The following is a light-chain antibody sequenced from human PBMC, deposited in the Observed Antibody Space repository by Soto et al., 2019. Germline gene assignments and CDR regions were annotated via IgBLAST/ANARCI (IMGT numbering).Light chain of an antibody. CDR1: SSDIGDSNF. V-gene: IGLV2-14*01. J-gene: IGLJ1*01. CDR2: EVS. CDR3: SSYTSSSPYV. Sequence: QSALTQPASVSGSPGQSITISCTGTSSDIGDSNFVSWYQQHPGKAPKLIIFEVSTRPSGVSNRFSGSKSDNTASLTISGLQAEDEADYYCSSYTSSSPYVFGTGTKLTVL.